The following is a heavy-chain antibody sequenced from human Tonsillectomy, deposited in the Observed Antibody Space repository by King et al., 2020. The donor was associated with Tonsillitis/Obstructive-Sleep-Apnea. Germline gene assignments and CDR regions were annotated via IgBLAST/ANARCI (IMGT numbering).Heavy chain of an antibody. J-gene: IGHJ5*02. Sequence: VQLQESGPGLVKPSETLSLTCTVSGDSVSSGIYYWSWIRQPPGKGLEWVGDIYYSGSTNYNPSLKSRVTISVDTTKNQFSLKLSSVTAADTAMYYCAREVATIGFGWFDPWGQGTLVTVSS. D-gene: IGHD5-12*01. CDR3: AREVATIGFGWFDP. CDR2: IYYSGST. CDR1: GDSVSSGIYY. V-gene: IGHV4-61*01.